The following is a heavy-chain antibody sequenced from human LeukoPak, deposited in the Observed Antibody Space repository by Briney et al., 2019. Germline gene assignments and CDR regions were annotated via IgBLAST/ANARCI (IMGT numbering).Heavy chain of an antibody. J-gene: IGHJ4*02. Sequence: GGSLRLSCAASGFTFNTHAMSWVRQAPGKGLEWVSAISGSGDSTYYTDSVKGRFTISRDNSKNTLYLQMNCLRAEDTALYYCAKGGPGEVFDYWGQGTLITVSS. CDR3: AKGGPGEVFDY. V-gene: IGHV3-23*01. CDR2: ISGSGDST. D-gene: IGHD3-3*01. CDR1: GFTFNTHA.